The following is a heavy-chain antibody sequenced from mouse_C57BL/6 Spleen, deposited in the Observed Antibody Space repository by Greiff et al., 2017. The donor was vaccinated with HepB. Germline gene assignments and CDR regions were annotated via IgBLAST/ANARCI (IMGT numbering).Heavy chain of an antibody. CDR3: AREGDYYDYPFDV. Sequence: EVQLQQSGPELVKPGASVKIPCKASGYTFTDYNMDWVKQSHGKSLEWIGDINPNNGGTIYNQKFKGKATLTVDKSSSTAYMELRSLTSEDTAVYYGAREGDYYDYPFDVWGTGTTVTVSS. CDR1: GYTFTDYN. V-gene: IGHV1-18*01. D-gene: IGHD2-4*01. J-gene: IGHJ1*03. CDR2: INPNNGGT.